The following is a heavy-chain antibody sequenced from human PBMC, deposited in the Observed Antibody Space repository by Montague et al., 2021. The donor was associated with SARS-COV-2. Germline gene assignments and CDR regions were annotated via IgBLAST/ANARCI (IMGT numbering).Heavy chain of an antibody. CDR1: GFTFDDHG. V-gene: IGHV3-20*04. D-gene: IGHD2-8*01. CDR2: INWNGGYK. CDR3: ARVYASSSNFYFDL. J-gene: IGHJ2*01. Sequence: SLRLSCPASGFTFDDHGMTWVRQAPGKGLEWVSGINWNGGYKHYVDSVRGRFTISRDNAKNSLYLQMNSLGAEDTALYYCARVYASSSNFYFDLWGRAPWSLSPQ.